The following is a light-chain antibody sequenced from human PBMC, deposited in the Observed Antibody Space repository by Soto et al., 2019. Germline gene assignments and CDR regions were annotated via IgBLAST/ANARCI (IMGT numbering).Light chain of an antibody. Sequence: DIRMTQSPSSLSAAVGDRVTITCRTSQSVNLYLNWYQHKPGEAPKLLIYAASDLQTGVPSRFTGSGSGTVFTLTIRSVQPEDSATYYCQQDYTFGQGTKLEIK. CDR3: QQDYT. CDR1: QSVNLY. V-gene: IGKV1-39*01. CDR2: AAS. J-gene: IGKJ2*01.